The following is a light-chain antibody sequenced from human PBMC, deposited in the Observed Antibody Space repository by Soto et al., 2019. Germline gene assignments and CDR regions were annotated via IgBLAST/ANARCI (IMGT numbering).Light chain of an antibody. CDR3: QQYEVLAT. V-gene: IGKV3-20*01. CDR1: QSVSSSY. Sequence: IVLTQSPGTLSLSPGERATLYCRASQSVSSSYLAWYQHKPGQAPRLLIYETNIRATGIPERFSGSASGTDFTLTISRLEPEYFAVYYCQQYEVLATFGQGTRVEIK. J-gene: IGKJ1*01. CDR2: ETN.